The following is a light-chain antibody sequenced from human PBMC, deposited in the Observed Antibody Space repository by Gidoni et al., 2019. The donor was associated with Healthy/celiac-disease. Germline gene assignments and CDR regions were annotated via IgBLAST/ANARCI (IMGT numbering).Light chain of an antibody. Sequence: QSALTQPPSASGSPGQSVTISCTGPSSDVGGYKHVSWYQQPPGKAPKLMMYEVSKRPSGVPDRFSGSKSGNTASLTVSGLQAEDEADYYCSSYAGSNNFGVFGGGTKLTVL. CDR2: EVS. J-gene: IGLJ3*02. CDR3: SSYAGSNNFGV. CDR1: SSDVGGYKH. V-gene: IGLV2-8*01.